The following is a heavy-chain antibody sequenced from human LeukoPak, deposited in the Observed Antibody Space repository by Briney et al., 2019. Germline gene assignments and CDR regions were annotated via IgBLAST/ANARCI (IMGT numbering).Heavy chain of an antibody. D-gene: IGHD7-27*01. V-gene: IGHV4-34*01. CDR3: ARGLGY. CDR1: GGSFGGYY. CDR2: INHSGST. Sequence: SETLSLTCAVYGGSFGGYYWSWIRQPPGKGLEWIGEINHSGSTNYNPSLKSRVTISVDTSKNQFSLKLSSVTAADTAVYYCARGLGYWGQGTLVTVSS. J-gene: IGHJ4*02.